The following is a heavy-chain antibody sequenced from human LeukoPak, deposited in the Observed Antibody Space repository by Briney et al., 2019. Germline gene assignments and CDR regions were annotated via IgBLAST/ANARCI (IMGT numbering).Heavy chain of an antibody. CDR2: ISAYNGNT. CDR3: ATAPDFWSGHYYFDY. Sequence: ASVKVSCKASGYTFTSYGISWVRQAPGQGLEWMGWISAYNGNTNYAQKLQGRVTMTTDTSTSTAYMELRSLRSDDTAVYYCATAPDFWSGHYYFDYWGQGTLVTVSS. V-gene: IGHV1-18*01. D-gene: IGHD3-3*01. CDR1: GYTFTSYG. J-gene: IGHJ4*02.